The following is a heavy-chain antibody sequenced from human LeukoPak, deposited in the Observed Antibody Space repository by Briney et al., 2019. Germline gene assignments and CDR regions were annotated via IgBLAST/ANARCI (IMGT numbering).Heavy chain of an antibody. CDR3: ARDALQNYDFWSGYTPGPNWFDP. J-gene: IGHJ5*02. V-gene: IGHV1-2*02. CDR1: GYTFTGYY. CDR2: INPNSGGT. D-gene: IGHD3-3*01. Sequence: ASVKVSCKASGYTFTGYYMHWVRQAPGQGLEWMGWINPNSGGTNYAQKFQGRVTMTRDTSISTAYMELSRLRSDDTAVYYCARDALQNYDFWSGYTPGPNWFDPWGQGTLVTVSS.